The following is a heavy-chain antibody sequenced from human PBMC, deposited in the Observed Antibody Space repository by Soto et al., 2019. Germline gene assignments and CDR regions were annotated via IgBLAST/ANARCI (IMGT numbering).Heavy chain of an antibody. CDR2: ISSSSSYI. CDR1: GFTFSSYS. CDR3: ARDRQYCSGGSCQQIYYYYYGMDV. D-gene: IGHD2-15*01. Sequence: PGGSLRLSCAASGFTFSSYSMNWVHQAPGKGLEWVSSISSSSSYIYYADSVKGRFTISRDNAKNSLYLQMNSLRAEDTAVYYCARDRQYCSGGSCQQIYYYYYGMDVWGQGTTVTV. J-gene: IGHJ6*02. V-gene: IGHV3-21*01.